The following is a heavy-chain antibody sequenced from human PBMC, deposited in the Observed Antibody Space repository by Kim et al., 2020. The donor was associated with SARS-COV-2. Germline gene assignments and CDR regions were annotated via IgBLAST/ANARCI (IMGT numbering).Heavy chain of an antibody. J-gene: IGHJ4*02. V-gene: IGHV4-59*01. CDR3: ARAPRARYLFDY. D-gene: IGHD1-26*01. Sequence: NYHPPRKSRVTISVDTSKNQFSLKLSSVTAADTAVYYCARAPRARYLFDYWGQGTLVTVSS.